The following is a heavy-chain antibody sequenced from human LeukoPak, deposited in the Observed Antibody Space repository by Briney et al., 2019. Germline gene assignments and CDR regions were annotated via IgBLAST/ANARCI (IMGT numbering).Heavy chain of an antibody. V-gene: IGHV3-23*01. J-gene: IGHJ4*02. Sequence: PGGSLRLSCAASGFTFSDYSMRWVRQAPGKGLEWVSSISGTGDVSKYADSVKGRFTISRDNSKNTLFLQINSLSAEDTAVYYCARVSLVTTSGSFSDYWGQGTLVTVSS. D-gene: IGHD4-17*01. CDR1: GFTFSDYS. CDR3: ARVSLVTTSGSFSDY. CDR2: ISGTGDVS.